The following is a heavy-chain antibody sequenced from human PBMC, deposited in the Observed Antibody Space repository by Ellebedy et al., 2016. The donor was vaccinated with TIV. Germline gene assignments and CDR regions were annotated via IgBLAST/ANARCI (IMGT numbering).Heavy chain of an antibody. CDR3: ATWGSDWNEATY. D-gene: IGHD1-1*01. CDR1: GFTFSNYW. V-gene: IGHV3-7*03. Sequence: GGSLRLXCATSGFTFSNYWMAWVRQAPGKGLEWVALITPDGSKEYYVDSVKGRFTISRDSAENSLYLQMNSLRPEDTAVYYCATWGSDWNEATYWGQGTLVTVSS. CDR2: ITPDGSKE. J-gene: IGHJ4*02.